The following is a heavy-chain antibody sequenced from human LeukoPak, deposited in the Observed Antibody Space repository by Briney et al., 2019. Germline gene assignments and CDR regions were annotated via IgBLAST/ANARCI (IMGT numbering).Heavy chain of an antibody. V-gene: IGHV4-59*01. CDR1: GGSISSYY. Sequence: PSETLSLTCTVSGGSISSYYWSWIRQPPGKGLEWIGYIYYSGSTNYNPSLKSRVTISVDTSKNQFSLKLSSVTAADTAVYYCARSIGVFNWFDPWGQGTLVTVSS. J-gene: IGHJ5*02. CDR2: IYYSGST. D-gene: IGHD2-8*01. CDR3: ARSIGVFNWFDP.